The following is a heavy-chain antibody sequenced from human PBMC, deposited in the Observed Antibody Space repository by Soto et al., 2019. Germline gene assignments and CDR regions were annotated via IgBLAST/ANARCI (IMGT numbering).Heavy chain of an antibody. Sequence: SETLSLTCTFFGGSITSYYWSWIRQPPGKGLEWIGYIHHSGSTDYNPSLKSRVNISVDTSGNQFSLKLSSVTAADTAVYYCARDTHCISTSCYAFDIWGQGTMVTVSS. CDR1: GGSITSYY. D-gene: IGHD2-2*01. CDR2: IHHSGST. J-gene: IGHJ3*02. V-gene: IGHV4-59*01. CDR3: ARDTHCISTSCYAFDI.